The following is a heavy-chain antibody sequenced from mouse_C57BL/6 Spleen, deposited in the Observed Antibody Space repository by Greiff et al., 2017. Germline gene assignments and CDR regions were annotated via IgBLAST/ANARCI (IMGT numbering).Heavy chain of an antibody. J-gene: IGHJ3*01. D-gene: IGHD2-3*01. CDR3: ARGTYDSYLAWFAY. Sequence: QVQLKESGAELARPGASVKLSCKASGYTFTSSGISWVKQRTGQGLEWIGEIYPRSGNTYYNVKFKGKATLTADKSSSTAYMELRSLTSEDSAVYFCARGTYDSYLAWFAYWGEGTLVTVSA. CDR2: IYPRSGNT. V-gene: IGHV1-81*01. CDR1: GYTFTSSG.